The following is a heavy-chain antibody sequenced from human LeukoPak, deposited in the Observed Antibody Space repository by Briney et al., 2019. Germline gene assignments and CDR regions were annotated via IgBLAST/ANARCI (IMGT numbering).Heavy chain of an antibody. CDR1: GFTFSSYA. CDR2: ISGSGGGT. J-gene: IGHJ4*02. V-gene: IGHV3-23*01. CDR3: AKVNGIRFLGVYNY. Sequence: GGSLRLSCAASGFTFSSYAMSWVRQAPGKGLEWVSAISGSGGGTYYADSVKGRFTISRDNSKNTLYLQMNSLRAEDTAVYYCAKVNGIRFLGVYNYWGQGTLVTVSS. D-gene: IGHD3-3*01.